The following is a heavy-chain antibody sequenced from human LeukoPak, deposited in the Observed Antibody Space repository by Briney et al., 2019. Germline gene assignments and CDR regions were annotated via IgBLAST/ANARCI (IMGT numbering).Heavy chain of an antibody. V-gene: IGHV4-59*01. J-gene: IGHJ5*02. CDR1: GVSMSSFF. D-gene: IGHD4-17*01. Sequence: SETLSLTCTVSGVSMSSFFWNWVRQPPGKGLEWVGFTHNSGTTNYTPSLKSRVTMSLDTSKNQFSLKLNSVTAADTAFYYCARSRGGFGDYGSWFDPWGQGTLVIVSS. CDR3: ARSRGGFGDYGSWFDP. CDR2: THNSGTT.